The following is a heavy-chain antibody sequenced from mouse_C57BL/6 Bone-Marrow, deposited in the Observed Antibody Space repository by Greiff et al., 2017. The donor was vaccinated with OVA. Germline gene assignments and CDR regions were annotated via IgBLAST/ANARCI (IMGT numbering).Heavy chain of an antibody. D-gene: IGHD2-1*01. Sequence: QVQLQQPGAELVRPGSSVKLSCKASGYTFTSYWMDWVKQRPGQGLEWIGNIYPSDSETYYNQKFKDKATLTVDKSSSTAYMQLSSLTSEDSAVYYCARWNSTMGAYWGQGTLVTVSA. CDR3: ARWNSTMGAY. CDR2: IYPSDSET. J-gene: IGHJ3*01. V-gene: IGHV1-61*01. CDR1: GYTFTSYW.